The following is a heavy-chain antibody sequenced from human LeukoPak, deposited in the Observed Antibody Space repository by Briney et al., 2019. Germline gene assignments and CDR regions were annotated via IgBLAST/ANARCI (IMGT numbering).Heavy chain of an antibody. J-gene: IGHJ6*03. V-gene: IGHV1-2*02. D-gene: IGHD6-19*01. CDR3: ARTPSSGWSNYYYYYMDV. Sequence: ASVKVSCKASGYIFTGYYMHWVRQAPGQGLEWMGWINPNSGDTNYAQKFQGRVTMTRDMSTSTVYMELSSLRSEDTAVYYCARTPSSGWSNYYYYYMDVWGKGTTVTVSS. CDR2: INPNSGDT. CDR1: GYIFTGYY.